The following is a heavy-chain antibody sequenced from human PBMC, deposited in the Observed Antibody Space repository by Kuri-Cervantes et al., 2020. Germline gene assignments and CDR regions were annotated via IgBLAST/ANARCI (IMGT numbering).Heavy chain of an antibody. CDR1: GFTFTSYW. CDR3: ARGSPNCGFGYFDY. Sequence: GGSLRLSCEASGFTFTSYWMHWVRQAPGKGLEWVANIKHDGTEKYYVDSVKGRFTISRDNAKNSLYLQMNSLRAEDTAVYYCARGSPNCGFGYFDYWGQGTLVTVSS. J-gene: IGHJ4*02. CDR2: IKHDGTEK. D-gene: IGHD7-27*01. V-gene: IGHV3-7*03.